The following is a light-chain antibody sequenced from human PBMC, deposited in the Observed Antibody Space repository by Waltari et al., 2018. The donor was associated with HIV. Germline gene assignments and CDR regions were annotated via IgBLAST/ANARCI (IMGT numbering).Light chain of an antibody. CDR1: RDDVGAYDL. Sequence: QSALTQPASVSGSPGQSITISCTGTRDDVGAYDLVSWYQQIPGKAPKLILFDVHERPSGVSHRYSGSRSGNTASLTISGLQSEDEADYYCCSYAGSGTFVVVGGGTRLTV. CDR2: DVH. J-gene: IGLJ2*01. V-gene: IGLV2-23*02. CDR3: CSYAGSGTFVV.